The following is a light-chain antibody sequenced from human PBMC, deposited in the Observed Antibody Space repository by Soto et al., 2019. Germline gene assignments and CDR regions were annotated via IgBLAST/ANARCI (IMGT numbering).Light chain of an antibody. V-gene: IGKV1-5*03. CDR1: QSISTW. CDR3: QQYNSVSLLT. J-gene: IGKJ4*01. CDR2: KAS. Sequence: DIQTTQSPSTLSASVGDRVTITCRASQSISTWLAWYQQKPGKAPKLLIYKASSLESGVPSRFSGSGSGTEFTLTISSLQPDDFATYYCQQYNSVSLLTFGGGTKVEIK.